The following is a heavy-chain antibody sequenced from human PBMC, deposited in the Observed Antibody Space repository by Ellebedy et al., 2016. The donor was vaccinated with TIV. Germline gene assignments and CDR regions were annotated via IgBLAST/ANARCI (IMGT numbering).Heavy chain of an antibody. Sequence: MPSETLSLTCAVYGGSFSGYYWSWIRQPPGKGLEWIGEINHSGSTNYNPSLKSRVTISVDTSKNQFSLKLSSVTAADTAVYYCARVGGFDYWGQGTLVTVS. CDR2: INHSGST. J-gene: IGHJ4*02. CDR3: ARVGGFDY. CDR1: GGSFSGYY. V-gene: IGHV4-34*01.